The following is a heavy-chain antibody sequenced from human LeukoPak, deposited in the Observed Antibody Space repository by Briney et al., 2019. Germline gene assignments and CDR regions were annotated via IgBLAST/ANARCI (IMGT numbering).Heavy chain of an antibody. V-gene: IGHV4-61*08. CDR3: VRGPYGASISNWFDP. CDR1: GGSISSGDYS. D-gene: IGHD4/OR15-4a*01. Sequence: PSETLSLTCGVSGGSISSGDYSWSWIRQTPGKGLEWIGYIYYNGDTHYNPSLNSRLSMSVDTPNKQFSLNLRSVTAADTAVYYCVRGPYGASISNWFDPWGQGLLVTVSS. J-gene: IGHJ5*02. CDR2: IYYNGDT.